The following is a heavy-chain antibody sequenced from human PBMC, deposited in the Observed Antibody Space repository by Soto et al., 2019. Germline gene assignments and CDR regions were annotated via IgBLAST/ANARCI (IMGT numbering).Heavy chain of an antibody. Sequence: QVQLQESRPGLVKPSGNLSLTCAVSGGSISSHHWWTWVRQSPGQGLEWIGEIFHGGTTNYSPSLRSRVTISIDKSKNEFSLNLSSGTAADMAVYYCARCDYRSYTFGLDVWGQGTTVTVSS. CDR3: ARCDYRSYTFGLDV. CDR1: GGSISSHHW. D-gene: IGHD3-10*01. J-gene: IGHJ6*02. V-gene: IGHV4-4*02. CDR2: IFHGGTT.